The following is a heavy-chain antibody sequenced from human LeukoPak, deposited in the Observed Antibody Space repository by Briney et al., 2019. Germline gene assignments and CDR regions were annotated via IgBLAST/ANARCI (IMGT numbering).Heavy chain of an antibody. CDR3: ARALPAAMYNWFDP. CDR1: GGSISSGGYY. Sequence: TSETLSLTCTVSGGSISSGGYYWSWIRQHPGKGLEWIGYIYYSGSTYYNPSLKSRVTISVDTSKNQFSLELSSVTAADTAVYYCARALPAAMYNWFDPWGQGTLVTVSS. D-gene: IGHD2-2*01. J-gene: IGHJ5*02. V-gene: IGHV4-31*03. CDR2: IYYSGST.